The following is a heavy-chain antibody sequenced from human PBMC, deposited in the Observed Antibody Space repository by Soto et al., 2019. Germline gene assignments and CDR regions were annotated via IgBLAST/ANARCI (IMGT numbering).Heavy chain of an antibody. CDR3: ARLTYYGSGSPWFDP. CDR2: ISAYNGNT. J-gene: IGHJ5*02. D-gene: IGHD3-10*01. V-gene: IGHV1-18*01. CDR1: GYTFTSYG. Sequence: ASVKVSCKASGYTFTSYGISWVRQAPGQGLEWMGWISAYNGNTNYAQKLQGRVTMTTGTSTSTAYMELRSLRSDDTAVYYCARLTYYGSGSPWFDPWGQGTLVTVSS.